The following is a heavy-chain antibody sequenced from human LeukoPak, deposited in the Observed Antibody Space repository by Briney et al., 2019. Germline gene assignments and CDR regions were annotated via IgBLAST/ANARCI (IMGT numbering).Heavy chain of an antibody. V-gene: IGHV4-59*01. CDR1: GGSISSYY. D-gene: IGHD2-8*01. Sequence: SETLSLTCTVSGGSISSYYWSWIRQPPGKGLEWIGYIYYSGSTNYNPSLKSRVTISVDTSKNQFSLKLSSVTAADTAVYYCARALMDYGMDVWGQGTTVTVSS. CDR3: ARALMDYGMDV. J-gene: IGHJ6*02. CDR2: IYYSGST.